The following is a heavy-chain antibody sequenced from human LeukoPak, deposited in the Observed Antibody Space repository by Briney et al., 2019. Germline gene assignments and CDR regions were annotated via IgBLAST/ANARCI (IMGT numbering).Heavy chain of an antibody. D-gene: IGHD6-19*01. V-gene: IGHV3-53*05. CDR1: GFTVSSNY. Sequence: PGGSLRLSCAASGFTVSSNYMSLVRQAPGKGLEWVSVIYSGGSTYYADSVKGRFTISRDNSKNTLYLQMNSLRAEDTALYYCAKDIVYSSGWTGDYWGQGTLVTVSS. CDR2: IYSGGST. J-gene: IGHJ4*02. CDR3: AKDIVYSSGWTGDY.